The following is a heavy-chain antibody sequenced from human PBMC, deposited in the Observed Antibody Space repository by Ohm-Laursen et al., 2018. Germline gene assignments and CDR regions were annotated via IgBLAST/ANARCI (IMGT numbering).Heavy chain of an antibody. Sequence: SLRLSCSASGFTFSDYRMNWVRQAPGKGLEWVANIKRDGSEKYYVDSVKGRFTISRDNAKNSLYLQMNSLRVEDTAVYYCTRGAYSSGWLSEYWGQGTLVTVSA. J-gene: IGHJ4*02. CDR1: GFTFSDYR. D-gene: IGHD6-19*01. CDR2: IKRDGSEK. CDR3: TRGAYSSGWLSEY. V-gene: IGHV3-7*04.